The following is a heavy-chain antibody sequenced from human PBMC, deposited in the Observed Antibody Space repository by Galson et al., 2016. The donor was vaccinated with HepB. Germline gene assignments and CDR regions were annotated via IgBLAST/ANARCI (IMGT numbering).Heavy chain of an antibody. CDR2: IVPLQNTP. D-gene: IGHD2-15*01. Sequence: SVKVSCKATGVAFSSYVMTWVRQAPGQGLEWMGGIVPLQNTPTYAQQFQGRVTISADESTRTAYMELRSLRSEDTAVYYCARTVTSIRSTDFYSTLDVWGLG. V-gene: IGHV1-69*13. CDR1: GVAFSSYV. J-gene: IGHJ6*02. CDR3: ARTVTSIRSTDFYSTLDV.